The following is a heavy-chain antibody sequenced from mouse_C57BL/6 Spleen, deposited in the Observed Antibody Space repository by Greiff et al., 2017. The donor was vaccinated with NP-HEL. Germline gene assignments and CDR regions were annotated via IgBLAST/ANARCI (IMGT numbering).Heavy chain of an antibody. J-gene: IGHJ1*03. CDR1: GFTFSSYA. V-gene: IGHV5-4*01. D-gene: IGHD1-1*01. CDR3: ARDYGRYFDV. CDR2: ISDGGSYT. Sequence: EVQVVESGGGLVKPGGSLKLSCAASGFTFSSYAMSWVRQTPEKRLEWVATISDGGSYTYYPDNVKGRFTISRDNAKNNLYLQMSHLKSEDTAMYYCARDYGRYFDVWGTGTTVTVSS.